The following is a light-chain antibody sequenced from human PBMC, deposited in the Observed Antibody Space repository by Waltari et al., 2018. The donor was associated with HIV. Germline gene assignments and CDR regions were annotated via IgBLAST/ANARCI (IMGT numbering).Light chain of an antibody. CDR2: GKN. Sequence: QSVLTQPPSQSGTPGQRVTISCSGSSSNIGSNTVSWFQQFPGKAPKVRIYGKNQRPAGVPDRFSGSKSGTSASLAIGGLQSEDEADYYCASWDDSLNGPVFGGGTTLTVL. V-gene: IGLV1-44*01. CDR1: SSNIGSNT. J-gene: IGLJ2*01. CDR3: ASWDDSLNGPV.